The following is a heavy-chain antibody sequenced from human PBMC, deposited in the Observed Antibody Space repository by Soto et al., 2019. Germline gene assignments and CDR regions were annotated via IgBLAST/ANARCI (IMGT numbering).Heavy chain of an antibody. CDR3: ARGSCSGGSCYRASRRYSWFDP. CDR2: INHSGST. J-gene: IGHJ5*02. CDR1: GGSFSGYY. Sequence: SETLSLTCAVYGGSFSGYYWSWIRQPPGKGLEWIGEINHSGSTNYNPSLKSRVTISVDTSKNQFSLKLSSVTAADTAVYYCARGSCSGGSCYRASRRYSWFDPWGQGTLVTVSS. V-gene: IGHV4-34*01. D-gene: IGHD2-15*01.